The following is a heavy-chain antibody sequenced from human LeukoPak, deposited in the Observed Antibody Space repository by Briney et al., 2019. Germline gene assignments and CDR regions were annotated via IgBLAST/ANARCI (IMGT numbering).Heavy chain of an antibody. V-gene: IGHV4-39*07. D-gene: IGHD3-22*01. CDR2: IYYSGNT. J-gene: IGHJ2*01. Sequence: SETLSLTCTVSGASISSSSYYWGWIRQPPGKGLEWIGNIYYSGNTYYNPSLKSRVTISVDTSKNQLSLRLSSVTAADTAVYYCARDLPYYDSSGYNYWYFDLWGRGTLVTVSS. CDR3: ARDLPYYDSSGYNYWYFDL. CDR1: GASISSSSYY.